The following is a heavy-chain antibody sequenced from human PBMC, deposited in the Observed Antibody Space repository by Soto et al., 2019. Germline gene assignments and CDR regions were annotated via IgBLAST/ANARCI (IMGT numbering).Heavy chain of an antibody. Sequence: SVKVSCKASGGTFSSYAISWVRQAPGQGLEWMGGIIPIFGTANYAQKFQGRVTITADESTSTAYMELSSLRSEDTAVCYCARGGVGTVTERYFDLWGRGTLVTVSS. V-gene: IGHV1-69*13. CDR3: ARGGVGTVTERYFDL. D-gene: IGHD4-17*01. CDR2: IIPIFGTA. J-gene: IGHJ2*01. CDR1: GGTFSSYA.